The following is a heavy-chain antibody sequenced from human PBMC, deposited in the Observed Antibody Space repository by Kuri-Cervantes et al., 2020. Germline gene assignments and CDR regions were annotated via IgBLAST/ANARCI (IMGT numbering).Heavy chain of an antibody. CDR2: IWYDGSNK. D-gene: IGHD1-1*01. J-gene: IGHJ6*03. CDR1: GFTFSSYG. Sequence: LSLTCAASGFTFSSYGMHWVRQAPGKGLEWVAVIWYDGSNKYYADSVKGRFTISRDNSKNTLYLQMNSLRAEDTAVYYCARALEPYYNYYYMDVWGKGTTVTVSS. CDR3: ARALEPYYNYYYMDV. V-gene: IGHV3-33*01.